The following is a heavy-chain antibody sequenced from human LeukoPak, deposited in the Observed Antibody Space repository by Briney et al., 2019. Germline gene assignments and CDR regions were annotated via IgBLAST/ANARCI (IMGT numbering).Heavy chain of an antibody. D-gene: IGHD3-10*01. J-gene: IGHJ4*02. CDR3: ARGDMVRGLVY. V-gene: IGHV4-34*01. CDR1: GGSLSGYY. Sequence: TSETLSRTCAVYGGSLSGYYWSWIRQPPGKGLEWIGEINHSGSTKYNPSLKSRVTTSVDTSKNQFSLKLSSVTAADTAVYNCARGDMVRGLVYWGQGTLVTVSS. CDR2: INHSGST.